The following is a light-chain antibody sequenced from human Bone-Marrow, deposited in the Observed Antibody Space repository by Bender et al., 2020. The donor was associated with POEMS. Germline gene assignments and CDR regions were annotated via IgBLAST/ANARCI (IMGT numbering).Light chain of an antibody. CDR1: STDVGDFNH. V-gene: IGLV2-14*03. Sequence: QSALTQPVSVSGSPGQSITISCTGTSTDVGDFNHVSWYQQHPGKAPKLLIYDFNNRPSGVSNRFSGSKSGNTASLTISGLQAEDEADYSCSSYTTSSTVVFGGGTRVTVL. CDR2: DFN. CDR3: SSYTTSSTVV. J-gene: IGLJ2*01.